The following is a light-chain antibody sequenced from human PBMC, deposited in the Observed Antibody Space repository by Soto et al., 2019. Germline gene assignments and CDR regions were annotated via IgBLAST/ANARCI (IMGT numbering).Light chain of an antibody. Sequence: SYELTQPPSVSVAPGKTARITCGGTNIGSKSVHWYQQKPGQAPVLVIYYDSDRPSGIPERFSGSNSGNTATLTISRVEAGDEADYYCQVWDSSSDHYVFGTRTKLTVL. CDR2: YDS. V-gene: IGLV3-21*04. CDR3: QVWDSSSDHYV. J-gene: IGLJ1*01. CDR1: NIGSKS.